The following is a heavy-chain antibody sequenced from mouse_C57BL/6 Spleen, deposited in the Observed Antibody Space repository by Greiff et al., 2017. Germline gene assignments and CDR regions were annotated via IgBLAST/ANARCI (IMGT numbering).Heavy chain of an antibody. Sequence: EVKLMESGPGLVKPSQSLSLTCSVTGYSITSGYYWNWIRQFPGNKLEWMGYISYDGSNNYNPSLKNRISITRDTSKNQFFLKLNSVTTEDTATYYCARAYFKGYFDYWGQGTTLTVSS. CDR2: ISYDGSN. CDR3: ARAYFKGYFDY. J-gene: IGHJ2*01. D-gene: IGHD2-10*01. CDR1: GYSITSGYY. V-gene: IGHV3-6*01.